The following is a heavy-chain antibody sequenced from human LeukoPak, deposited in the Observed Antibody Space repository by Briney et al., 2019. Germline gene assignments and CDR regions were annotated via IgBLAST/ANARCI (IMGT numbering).Heavy chain of an antibody. CDR3: ARDSLGY. CDR1: GFTFNTYG. Sequence: GGSLRLSCAASGFTFNTYGMNWFRQAPGKGLEWVSYISSSSSTIYYADSVKGRFTISRDNSKNTLYLQMNSLRAEDTAVYYCARDSLGYWGQGALVTVSS. CDR2: ISSSSSTI. J-gene: IGHJ4*02. V-gene: IGHV3-48*01. D-gene: IGHD7-27*01.